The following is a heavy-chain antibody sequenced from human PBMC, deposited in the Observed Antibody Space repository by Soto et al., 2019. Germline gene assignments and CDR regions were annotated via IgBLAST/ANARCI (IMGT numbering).Heavy chain of an antibody. CDR2: IFYTGTT. CDR3: ARLVVVAPVANV. Sequence: PSETLSLTCSVSGGSVSYNSYYWGWIRQPPGKGLEWVGGIFYTGTTYYNPSLKDRLSISVDTSKNSFSLNLTSVTVADTAVYFCARLVVVAPVANVWGQGALVTVSS. D-gene: IGHD2-21*01. CDR1: GGSVSYNSYY. J-gene: IGHJ4*02. V-gene: IGHV4-39*01.